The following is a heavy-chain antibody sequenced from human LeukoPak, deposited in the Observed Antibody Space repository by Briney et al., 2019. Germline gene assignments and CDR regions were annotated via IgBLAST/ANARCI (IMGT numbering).Heavy chain of an antibody. J-gene: IGHJ3*02. V-gene: IGHV3-20*01. CDR2: INWNGGST. D-gene: IGHD3-10*01. CDR1: GFTFDDYG. Sequence: RPGGSLRLSCAASGFTFDDYGMSWVRQAPGRGLEWVSGINWNGGSTGYADSVKGRFTISRDNAKNSLYLQMNSLRAEDTALYHCARGDGSGIDDAFDIWGQGTMVTVSS. CDR3: ARGDGSGIDDAFDI.